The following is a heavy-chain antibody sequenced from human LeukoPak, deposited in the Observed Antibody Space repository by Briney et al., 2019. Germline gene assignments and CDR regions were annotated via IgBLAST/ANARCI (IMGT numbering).Heavy chain of an antibody. CDR3: ARVVVAPHWFDS. D-gene: IGHD2-15*01. J-gene: IGHJ5*01. CDR2: IIPIFGIT. V-gene: IGHV1-69*13. CDR1: GGTFSNYA. Sequence: RASVKVSCKASGGTFSNYAISWVRQAPGQGLEWMGAIIPIFGITHYAQKFQGRVTITADESTTTAYMELSSLRFDDTAVYYCARVVVAPHWFDSWDQGTLVTVSS.